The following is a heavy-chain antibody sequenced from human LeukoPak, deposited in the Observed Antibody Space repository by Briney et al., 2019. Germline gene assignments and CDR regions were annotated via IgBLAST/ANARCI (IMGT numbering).Heavy chain of an antibody. J-gene: IGHJ4*02. CDR3: ARSVRGVAYYFDY. Sequence: NFQGRVIMTKDTSTSTVYMELSSLRSEDTAVYYCARSVRGVAYYFDYWGQGTLVTVSS. V-gene: IGHV1-46*01. D-gene: IGHD3-10*01.